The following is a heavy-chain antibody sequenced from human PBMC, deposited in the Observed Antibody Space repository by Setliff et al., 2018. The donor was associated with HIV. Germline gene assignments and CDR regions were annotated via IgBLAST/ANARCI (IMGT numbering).Heavy chain of an antibody. V-gene: IGHV4-39*01. CDR2: IYYTGST. CDR1: GGSITSSGYH. J-gene: IGHJ6*03. CDR3: ARIVRWELVATSTFFYYYMDV. D-gene: IGHD1-26*01. Sequence: SETLSLTCSVSGGSITSSGYHWAWIRQPPGKGLEYIGNIYYTGSTHHNPSLESRVATSVDTPKNQFSLKLSSVTAADTAVYYCARIVRWELVATSTFFYYYMDVWGKGTTVTVSS.